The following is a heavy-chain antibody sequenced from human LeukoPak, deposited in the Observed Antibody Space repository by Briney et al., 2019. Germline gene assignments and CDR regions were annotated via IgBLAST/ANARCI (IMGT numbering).Heavy chain of an antibody. J-gene: IGHJ4*02. CDR3: AKSDRYDFWSGYYGTLAFDY. Sequence: GGSLRLSCVASGFTFNTYGMNWVRQAPGKGLEWVAVISHHGSNKFYADSVKGRFTISRDNSKNTLYLQMNSLRAEDTAVYYCAKSDRYDFWSGYYGTLAFDYWGQGTLVTVSS. CDR1: GFTFNTYG. CDR2: ISHHGSNK. D-gene: IGHD3-3*01. V-gene: IGHV3-30*18.